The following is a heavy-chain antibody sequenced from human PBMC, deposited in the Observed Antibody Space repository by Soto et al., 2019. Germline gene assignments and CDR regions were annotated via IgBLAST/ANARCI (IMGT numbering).Heavy chain of an antibody. J-gene: IGHJ4*02. CDR2: IYHSGST. V-gene: IGHV4-30-2*01. Sequence: SETLSLTCTVSGDSISSGAYYRSWIRQPPGKGLEWIGYIYHSGSTYYNPSLKSRVTISVDRFKNQFSLKLSSVTAADTAVYYCARGSGVVTPAFEYRGQGTLVTVSS. D-gene: IGHD3-3*01. CDR3: ARGSGVVTPAFEY. CDR1: GDSISSGAYY.